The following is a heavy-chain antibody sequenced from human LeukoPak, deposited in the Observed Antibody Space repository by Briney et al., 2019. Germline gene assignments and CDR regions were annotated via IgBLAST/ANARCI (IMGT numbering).Heavy chain of an antibody. J-gene: IGHJ6*03. CDR3: TVAAGPTGYYYYYYYMDV. CDR2: IKSKTDGGTT. CDR1: GFTVSNAW. Sequence: GGSLRLSCAASGFTVSNAWMSGVRQAPGKGLEWVGRIKSKTDGGTTDYAAPVKGRFTISRDDSKNTLYLQMNSLKTEDTAVYYCTVAAGPTGYYYYYYYMDVWGKGTTVTVSS. V-gene: IGHV3-15*01. D-gene: IGHD6-6*01.